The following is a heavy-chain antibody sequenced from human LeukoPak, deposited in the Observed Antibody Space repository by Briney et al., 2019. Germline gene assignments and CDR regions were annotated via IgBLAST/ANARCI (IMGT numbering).Heavy chain of an antibody. D-gene: IGHD1-14*01. CDR3: ARARDSRLSSGPNRNPIDY. V-gene: IGHV4-30-4*01. J-gene: IGHJ4*02. CDR1: GGSISSGDYY. Sequence: SETLSLTCTVSGGSISSGDYYWSWIRQPPGKGLEWIGYIYYSGSTYYNPSLKSRVTISVDTSKNQFSLKLSSVTAADTAVYYCARARDSRLSSGPNRNPIDYWGQGTLVTVSS. CDR2: IYYSGST.